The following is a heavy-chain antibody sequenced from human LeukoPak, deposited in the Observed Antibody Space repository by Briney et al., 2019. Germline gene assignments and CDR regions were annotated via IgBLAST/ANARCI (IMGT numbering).Heavy chain of an antibody. CDR1: GFTFSSYG. J-gene: IGHJ4*02. CDR2: IRYDGSNK. CDR3: AKDLRGYYGSGEDY. Sequence: PGGSLRLSCAASGFTFSSYGMHWVRQAPGKGLEWVAFIRYDGSNKYYADSVKGRFTISRDNSKNTLYLQMNSLRAEDTAVYYCAKDLRGYYGSGEDYWGQGTLVTVSS. V-gene: IGHV3-30*02. D-gene: IGHD3-10*01.